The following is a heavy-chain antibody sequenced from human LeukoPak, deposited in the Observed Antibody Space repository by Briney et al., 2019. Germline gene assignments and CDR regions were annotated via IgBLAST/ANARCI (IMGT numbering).Heavy chain of an antibody. J-gene: IGHJ4*02. D-gene: IGHD3-10*01. Sequence: ASVKVSCKASGGTFSSYAITWVRQAPGQGLERMGGIIPIFGTSNYAQRFQGRVTITADESTSTAYMDLSSLRSEDTAVYYCATAPAYDSGNRHWGQGTLVTVSS. CDR2: IIPIFGTS. CDR3: ATAPAYDSGNRH. CDR1: GGTFSSYA. V-gene: IGHV1-69*13.